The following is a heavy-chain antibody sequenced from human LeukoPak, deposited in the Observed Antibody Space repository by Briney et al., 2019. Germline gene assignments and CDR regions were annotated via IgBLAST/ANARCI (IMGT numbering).Heavy chain of an antibody. D-gene: IGHD4-17*01. CDR3: ARDHGDYVGVKVGFDS. V-gene: IGHV1-18*01. J-gene: IGHJ4*02. Sequence: ATVKVSCKASGYTFTNYGISGVRQAPGQGLVWVVGISGYNGNTAYAQKVEERDTLTADTSTAYLDLRSLTSDDTAVYYCARDHGDYVGVKVGFDSWGQGTLVTVSS. CDR2: ISGYNGNT. CDR1: GYTFTNYG.